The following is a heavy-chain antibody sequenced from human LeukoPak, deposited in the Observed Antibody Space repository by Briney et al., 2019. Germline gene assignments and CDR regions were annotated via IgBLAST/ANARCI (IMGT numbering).Heavy chain of an antibody. CDR2: ISGDGGST. CDR1: GFNFDDYA. Sequence: GGSLRLSCAASGFNFDDYAIHWVRQAPERGLEWVSLISGDGGSTYYADSVKGRFTISRDNSKNSLYLQMNSLRTEDTALYYCARDYYYLGPIDYWGQGTLVTVSS. V-gene: IGHV3-43*02. J-gene: IGHJ4*02. CDR3: ARDYYYLGPIDY. D-gene: IGHD1-26*01.